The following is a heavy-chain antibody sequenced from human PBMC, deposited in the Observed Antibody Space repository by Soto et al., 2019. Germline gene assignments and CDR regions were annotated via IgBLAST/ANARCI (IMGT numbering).Heavy chain of an antibody. CDR3: ASCGWGSSWYEGGSRIDS. V-gene: IGHV3-13*01. CDR2: IGAAGDT. CDR1: RFTFSSYD. J-gene: IGHJ4*02. D-gene: IGHD6-13*01. Sequence: EVQLVESGGGLVQPGGSLRLSCAASRFTFSSYDMHWVRQVTGKGLEWVSAIGAAGDTYYPDSVKGRFTISRENAKKSLYLQLNSLRAEDTGVYYCASCGWGSSWYEGGSRIDSWGPGTLVTVSS.